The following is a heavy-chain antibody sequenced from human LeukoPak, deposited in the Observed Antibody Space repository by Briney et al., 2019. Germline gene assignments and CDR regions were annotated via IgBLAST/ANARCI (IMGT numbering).Heavy chain of an antibody. D-gene: IGHD2-15*01. Sequence: ASVKVSCKASGYTFTGYYMHWVRQAPGQGLEWMGWINPNSGGTNYAQKFQGRVTMTRDTSVSTAYMELSRLRSDDTAVYYCASAINCSGGSCYGYYWGQGTLVTLSS. J-gene: IGHJ4*02. CDR3: ASAINCSGGSCYGYY. CDR1: GYTFTGYY. V-gene: IGHV1-2*02. CDR2: INPNSGGT.